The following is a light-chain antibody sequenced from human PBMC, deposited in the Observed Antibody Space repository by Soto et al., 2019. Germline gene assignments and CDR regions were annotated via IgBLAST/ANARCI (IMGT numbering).Light chain of an antibody. CDR3: SSYTLTTYV. Sequence: QSALTQPASVSGSPGQSITISCTGTSSDVGAYNFVSWYQQHPDKAPKLLIYEVSNRPSGISNRFVDSKSGNTASLSISGLQAEDEADYYCSSYTLTTYVFGTGTKLTVL. J-gene: IGLJ1*01. CDR2: EVS. V-gene: IGLV2-14*01. CDR1: SSDVGAYNF.